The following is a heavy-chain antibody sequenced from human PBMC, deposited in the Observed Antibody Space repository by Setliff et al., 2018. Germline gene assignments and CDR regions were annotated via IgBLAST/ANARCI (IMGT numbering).Heavy chain of an antibody. CDR2: IYYSGST. D-gene: IGHD3-3*02. CDR3: ARDGLGAFSLRSMDV. J-gene: IGHJ6*04. V-gene: IGHV4-59*01. CDR1: GASISSYY. Sequence: PSETLSLTCTVSGASISSYYWSWIRQPPGKGLEWIGYIYYSGSTNYNPSLKSRVTISLDTSKNQFSLQLSSVTAADTAVYYCARDGLGAFSLRSMDVWGKGTTVTVSS.